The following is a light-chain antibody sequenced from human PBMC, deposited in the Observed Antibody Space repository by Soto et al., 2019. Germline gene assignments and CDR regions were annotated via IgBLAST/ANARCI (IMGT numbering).Light chain of an antibody. J-gene: IGLJ1*01. CDR2: NVS. Sequence: QSALTQPASVSGSPGQSITISCTGTSSDVGGHNSVSWYQQHPGKAPKLMIYNVSNRPSGVSNRFSGSKSGNTASLTISGLLAEDGADYYCTSYTSSSTYVFGVGTKVTVL. V-gene: IGLV2-14*01. CDR1: SSDVGGHNS. CDR3: TSYTSSSTYV.